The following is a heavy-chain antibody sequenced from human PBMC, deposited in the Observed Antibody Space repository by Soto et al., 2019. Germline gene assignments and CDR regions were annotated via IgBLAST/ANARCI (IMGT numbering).Heavy chain of an antibody. CDR2: ISAYNGNT. D-gene: IGHD3-22*01. V-gene: IGHV1-18*01. CDR1: GYTFTSYG. Sequence: QVQLVQSGAEVKKPGASVKVSCKASGYTFTSYGISWVRQAPGQGLEWMGWISAYNGNTNYAQKLQGRVTMTTDTSTSTAYMELRSLRSDDTAVYYCARDRYYYDSSGYPDAFDILGQGTMVTVSS. CDR3: ARDRYYYDSSGYPDAFDI. J-gene: IGHJ3*02.